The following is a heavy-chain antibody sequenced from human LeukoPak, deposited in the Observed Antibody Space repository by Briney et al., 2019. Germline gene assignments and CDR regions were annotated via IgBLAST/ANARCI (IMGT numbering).Heavy chain of an antibody. D-gene: IGHD3-3*01. V-gene: IGHV3-48*01. Sequence: GGSLRLSCAASGFTFSSYSMNWVRQAPGKGLEWVSFISSSSSTIYYADSVKGRFTISRDNAKNSLYLQMNSLRAEDTAVYYCARDPTAYYDFWSGYRHWFDPWGQGTLVTVSS. J-gene: IGHJ5*02. CDR1: GFTFSSYS. CDR2: ISSSSSTI. CDR3: ARDPTAYYDFWSGYRHWFDP.